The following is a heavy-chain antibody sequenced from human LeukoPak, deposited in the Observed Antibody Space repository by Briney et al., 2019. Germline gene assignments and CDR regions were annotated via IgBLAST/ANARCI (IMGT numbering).Heavy chain of an antibody. CDR1: GYTFTSYA. CDR2: INAGNGNT. D-gene: IGHD3-22*01. V-gene: IGHV1-3*03. J-gene: IGHJ4*02. Sequence: ASVKVSCKAPGYTFTSYAMHWVRQAPGQRLEWMGWINAGNGNTKYSQEFQGRVTITRDTSASTAYMELSSLRSEDMAVYYCARSDDSSGYYYAEFDYWGQGTLVTVSS. CDR3: ARSDDSSGYYYAEFDY.